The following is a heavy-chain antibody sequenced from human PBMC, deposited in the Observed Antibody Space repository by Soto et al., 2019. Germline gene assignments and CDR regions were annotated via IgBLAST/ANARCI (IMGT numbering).Heavy chain of an antibody. V-gene: IGHV3-33*01. J-gene: IGHJ3*01. CDR1: GFTFRNHG. CDR3: ARDGQATTPYAFDV. CDR2: IGGDGRNK. Sequence: QVQLVESGGGVVQPGRSMRLSCATSGFTFRNHGIHWVRQAPGKGLKWVAFIGGDGRNKYYVDSVKGRFTISSDNPEKSVHLQMDSLRAEDTAVYYCARDGQATTPYAFDVWGQGTVVSVSS. D-gene: IGHD4-4*01.